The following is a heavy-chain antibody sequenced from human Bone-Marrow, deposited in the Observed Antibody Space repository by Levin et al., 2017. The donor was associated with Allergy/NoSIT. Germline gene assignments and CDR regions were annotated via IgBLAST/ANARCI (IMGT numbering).Heavy chain of an antibody. D-gene: IGHD1-20*01. CDR3: ARRNLTVGNYYYMDV. Sequence: ASVKVSCKASGGTFSSYAISWVRQAPGQGLEWMGGIIPIFGTANYAQKFQGRVTITADESTSTAYMELSSLRSEDTAVYYCARRNLTVGNYYYMDVWGKGTTVTVSS. J-gene: IGHJ6*03. V-gene: IGHV1-69*13. CDR2: IIPIFGTA. CDR1: GGTFSSYA.